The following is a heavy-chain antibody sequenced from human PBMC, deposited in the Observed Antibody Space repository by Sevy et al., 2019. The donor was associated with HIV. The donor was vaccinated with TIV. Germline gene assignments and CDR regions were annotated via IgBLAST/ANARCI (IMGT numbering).Heavy chain of an antibody. V-gene: IGHV3-23*01. CDR3: AREGCTKPHDY. J-gene: IGHJ4*02. D-gene: IGHD2-8*01. CDR1: GFTFSKYS. CDR2: FSFGCGRI. Sequence: WGCLRLSCEASGFTFSKYSMSWVRQAPGKGLGWVSTFSFGCGRINYADSVKGRFTISRDDSKNTLYLQMNSLRAEDTAVHYCAREGCTKPHDYWGQGTLVSVSS.